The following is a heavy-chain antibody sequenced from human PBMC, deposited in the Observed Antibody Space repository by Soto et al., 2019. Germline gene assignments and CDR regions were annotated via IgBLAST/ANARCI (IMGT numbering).Heavy chain of an antibody. CDR3: ARYMGGHQFQSFYSYGIEV. CDR2: INPSGGST. Sequence: VILNVACKASGYTFTRYYMHWVRQAPGQGLEWMGIINPSGGSTSYAQKFQGRVTMTRDTSTSTVYMELISLRSEDTAVYYCARYMGGHQFQSFYSYGIEVCG. J-gene: IGHJ6*02. CDR1: GYTFTRYY. D-gene: IGHD2-15*01. V-gene: IGHV1-46*01.